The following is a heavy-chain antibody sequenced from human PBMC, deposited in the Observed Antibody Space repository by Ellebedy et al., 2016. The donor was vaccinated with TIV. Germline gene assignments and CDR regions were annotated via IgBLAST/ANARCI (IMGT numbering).Heavy chain of an antibody. D-gene: IGHD2-15*01. V-gene: IGHV3-64*02. CDR1: GFTFSSYT. J-gene: IGHJ4*02. CDR2: ISSNGAIT. Sequence: GGSLRLXCAASGFTFSSYTMHWVRQAPGKGLEYVSAISSNGAITYYADSVKGRFTISRDNSKNTLYLQMGSLRAEDMAVYYCARKSLLALYFDYWGQGTLVTVSS. CDR3: ARKSLLALYFDY.